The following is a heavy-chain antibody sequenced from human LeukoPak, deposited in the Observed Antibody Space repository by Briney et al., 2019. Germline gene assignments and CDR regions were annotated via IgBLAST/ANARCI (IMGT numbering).Heavy chain of an antibody. J-gene: IGHJ4*02. CDR2: MNPNSGNT. CDR1: GYTFTSYD. V-gene: IGHV1-8*03. CDR3: AKDRWYSSGWTDY. Sequence: GSVKVSCKASGYTFTSYDMNWVRQAPGQGLEWMGWMNPNSGNTGYAQKFQGRVTITSNTSISTAYMELGSLRSEDTAVYYCAKDRWYSSGWTDYWGQGTLVPVSS. D-gene: IGHD6-19*01.